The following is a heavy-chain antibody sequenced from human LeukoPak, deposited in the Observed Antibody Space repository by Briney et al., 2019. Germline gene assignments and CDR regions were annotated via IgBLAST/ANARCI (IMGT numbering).Heavy chain of an antibody. V-gene: IGHV1-69*04. CDR2: IIPILGIA. CDR1: GGTFSSYA. CDR3: ARSSASGYSSGRVIDY. J-gene: IGHJ4*02. D-gene: IGHD6-19*01. Sequence: ASVKVSCKASGGTFSSYAISWVRQAPGQGLEWMGRIIPILGIANYAQKFQGRVTITADKSTSTAYMELSSLRSEDTAVYYCARSSASGYSSGRVIDYWGQGTLVTVSS.